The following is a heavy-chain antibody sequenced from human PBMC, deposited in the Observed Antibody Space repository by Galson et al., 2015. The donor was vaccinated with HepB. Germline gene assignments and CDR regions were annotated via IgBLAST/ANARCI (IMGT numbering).Heavy chain of an antibody. CDR2: LDHRGRT. Sequence: VTRSLTCAGGVGSFSCYYWCWLRHPPGKGLEGLGELDHRGRTNYNPSLKSRVPISADTSKNRFSLKLSSVTAADTAVYYCAGTRPGSKRPPMYYFDYWGQGTLVTVSS. D-gene: IGHD1-1*01. CDR1: VGSFSCYY. J-gene: IGHJ4*02. CDR3: AGTRPGSKRPPMYYFDY. V-gene: IGHV4-34*01.